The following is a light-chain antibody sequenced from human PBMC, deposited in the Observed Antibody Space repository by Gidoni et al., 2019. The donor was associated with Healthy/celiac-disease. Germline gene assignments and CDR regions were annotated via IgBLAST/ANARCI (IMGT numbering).Light chain of an antibody. CDR2: EVG. Sequence: QADLTQPASVSGSPGQSITISCTGTSSDVGGYHYVSWYQQHPGKAPKLMIYEVGNRPSGVSNRVSGSKSGNTASLTISWLQAEDEADYYCSSYTSSSTLVFGGGTKLTVL. CDR1: SSDVGGYHY. V-gene: IGLV2-14*01. CDR3: SSYTSSSTLV. J-gene: IGLJ2*01.